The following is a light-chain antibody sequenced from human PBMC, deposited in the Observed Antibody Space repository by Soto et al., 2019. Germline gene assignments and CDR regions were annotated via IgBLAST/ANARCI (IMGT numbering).Light chain of an antibody. J-gene: IGKJ1*01. V-gene: IGKV3-20*01. CDR1: ESVSNNY. Sequence: EIVLTQSPGTLSWSPGERATLSCRASESVSNNYLAWYQQKLGQAPRLLIYGASSRATGIPDRFSGSESGTDFTLTISRLEPEDFAVYYCQQYGSSRTFGQGTKVEI. CDR2: GAS. CDR3: QQYGSSRT.